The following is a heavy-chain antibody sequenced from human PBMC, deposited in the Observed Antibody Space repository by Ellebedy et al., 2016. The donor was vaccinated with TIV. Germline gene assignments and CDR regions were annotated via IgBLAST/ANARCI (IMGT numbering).Heavy chain of an antibody. J-gene: IGHJ4*02. CDR2: ISAYNGNT. D-gene: IGHD1-26*01. CDR1: GYTFTRYG. V-gene: IGHV1-18*04. CDR3: ARDNKRVGATRGYFDY. Sequence: AASVTVSCKASGYTFTRYGISWVRQAPGQGLEWMGWISAYNGNTNYAQKLQGRVTMTTDTSTSTAYMELRSLRSDDTAVYYCARDNKRVGATRGYFDYWGQGTLVTVSS.